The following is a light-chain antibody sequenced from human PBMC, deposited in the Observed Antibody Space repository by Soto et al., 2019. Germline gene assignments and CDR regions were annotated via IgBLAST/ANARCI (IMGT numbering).Light chain of an antibody. V-gene: IGKV3-15*01. CDR2: DAS. CDR3: QQYNNWPPWT. CDR1: QSVSNN. J-gene: IGKJ1*01. Sequence: ILMTQSPATLSVSPGERATLSCRASQSVSNNLAWYQQKPGQAPRLLIYDASTRATGIPARFSGSGSGTEFTLTISGLQSEDFAVYYCQQYNNWPPWTLGPGTKVEIK.